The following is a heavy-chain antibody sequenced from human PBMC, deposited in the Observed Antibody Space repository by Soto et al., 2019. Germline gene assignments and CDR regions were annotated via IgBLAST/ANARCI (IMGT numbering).Heavy chain of an antibody. CDR2: ISSSSSYI. Sequence: EVQLVESGGGLVKPGGSLRLSCAASGFTFSSYSMNWVRQAPGKGLEWVSSISSSSSYIYYADSVKGRFTISRDNAKNSLYLQMNSLRAEDTAVYYCARDKYGGSSYFDYWGQGTLVTVSS. V-gene: IGHV3-21*01. D-gene: IGHD6-6*01. CDR3: ARDKYGGSSYFDY. J-gene: IGHJ4*02. CDR1: GFTFSSYS.